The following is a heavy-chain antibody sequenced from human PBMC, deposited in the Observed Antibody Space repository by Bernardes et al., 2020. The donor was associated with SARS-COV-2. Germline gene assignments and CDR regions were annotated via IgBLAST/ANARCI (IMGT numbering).Heavy chain of an antibody. J-gene: IGHJ4*02. CDR1: GFTVSSKY. D-gene: IGHD4-17*01. CDR3: ARGLLWAFDY. Sequence: GGSLRLSCAVSGFTVSSKYINWVRQAPGKWLEWVSVIQSGVYTNYADSAKGRFTVSRDTSENTVSLQMNSLRAEDTAVYYCARGLLWAFDYWGQGTLVSVSS. CDR2: IQSGVYT. V-gene: IGHV3-53*01.